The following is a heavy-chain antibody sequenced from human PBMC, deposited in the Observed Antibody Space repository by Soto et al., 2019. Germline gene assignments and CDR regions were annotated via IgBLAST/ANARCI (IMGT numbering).Heavy chain of an antibody. J-gene: IGHJ4*02. Sequence: QITLNESGPTPVKPRQTLTLTCTFSGFSLTTSGVGVGWIRQSPGKAPEWLALIYWDDDKRYSPSLKSRLTITKDTSKNQVVLTMADLYPADTATYYCAHRVLRTVFGLVTTTAIYFDFWGQETPVAVSS. CDR2: IYWDDDK. CDR1: GFSLTTSGVG. D-gene: IGHD3-3*01. CDR3: AHRVLRTVFGLVTTTAIYFDF. V-gene: IGHV2-5*02.